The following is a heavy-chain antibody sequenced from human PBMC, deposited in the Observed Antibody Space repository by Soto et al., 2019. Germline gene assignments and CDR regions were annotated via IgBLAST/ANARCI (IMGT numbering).Heavy chain of an antibody. CDR1: GFTFRTFS. V-gene: IGHV3-21*06. CDR2: ISRGSSYT. D-gene: IGHD2-2*01. Sequence: EVQLVESGGGLVKPGGSLRLSCSASGFTFRTFSLNWVRLAPGKGLEWVSSISRGSSYTYYADSVRGRFTISRDNAKNTLLLQMNSLRAEDTAVYYCARDNIEVVDNKYYFYGMDVWGQGTTVTVSS. J-gene: IGHJ6*02. CDR3: ARDNIEVVDNKYYFYGMDV.